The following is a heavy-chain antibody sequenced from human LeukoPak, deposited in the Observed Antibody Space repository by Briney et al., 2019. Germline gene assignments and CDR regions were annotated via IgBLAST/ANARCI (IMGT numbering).Heavy chain of an antibody. CDR3: GRVGGRSKAAKGDAFDI. CDR1: GFTFSSYS. CDR2: ISSGSTYM. D-gene: IGHD6-6*01. J-gene: IGHJ3*02. V-gene: IGHV3-21*01. Sequence: KPGGSLRLSCAASGFTFSSYSMNWVCQAPGKGLEWVSSISSGSTYMYYADSVKGRFTISRDNAKNSMYLQMNSLRAEDTAVYYCGRVGGRSKAAKGDAFDIWGQGTLVTVSS.